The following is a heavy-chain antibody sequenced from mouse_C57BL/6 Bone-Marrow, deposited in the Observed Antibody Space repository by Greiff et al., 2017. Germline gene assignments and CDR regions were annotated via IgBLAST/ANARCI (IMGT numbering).Heavy chain of an antibody. CDR1: GYTFTSYW. Sequence: QVQLQQPGAELVKPGASVKMSCKASGYTFTSYWITWVKQRPGQGLEWIGDIYPGSGSTNYNEKFKSKATLTVDTSSSTAYMQLSSLTSEDSAVYYCARGEDGYDAGDYWGQGTSVTVSS. CDR2: IYPGSGST. V-gene: IGHV1-55*01. CDR3: ARGEDGYDAGDY. J-gene: IGHJ4*01. D-gene: IGHD2-2*01.